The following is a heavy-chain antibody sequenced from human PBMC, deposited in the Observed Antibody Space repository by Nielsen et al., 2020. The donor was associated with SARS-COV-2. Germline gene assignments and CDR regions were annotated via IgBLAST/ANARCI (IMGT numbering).Heavy chain of an antibody. V-gene: IGHV3-30*03. Sequence: GGSLRLSCAASGFTFNNFGFYWVRQAPGKGLEWVASISYEGSKKYYADSLTGRFTVSRDTSKNTLYLQMNSLRAEDTAVYYCARDSSGFYGLDVWGQGTTVTVSS. CDR2: ISYEGSKK. J-gene: IGHJ6*02. CDR3: ARDSSGFYGLDV. CDR1: GFTFNNFG. D-gene: IGHD3-22*01.